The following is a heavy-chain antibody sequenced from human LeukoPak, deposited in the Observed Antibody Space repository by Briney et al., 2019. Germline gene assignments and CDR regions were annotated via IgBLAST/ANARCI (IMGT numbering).Heavy chain of an antibody. Sequence: GGSLRLSCAASGFTFSSYTMNWVRQAPGKGLEWVSYISSSSSPIYYADSEKGRFTISRDNAKNSLYLQMNSLRADDTAVYYCAGQYSYDSRGFDYWGQGTLVTVSS. J-gene: IGHJ4*02. D-gene: IGHD3-22*01. CDR3: AGQYSYDSRGFDY. CDR1: GFTFSSYT. V-gene: IGHV3-48*01. CDR2: ISSSSSPI.